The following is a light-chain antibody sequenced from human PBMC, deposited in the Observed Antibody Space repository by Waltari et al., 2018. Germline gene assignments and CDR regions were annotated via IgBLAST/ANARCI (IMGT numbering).Light chain of an antibody. CDR3: MQALQTPLT. CDR2: LGS. CDR1: QSLLHSNGYNY. J-gene: IGKJ4*01. Sequence: DIVMTHSPLSLPVTPGEPASISCSSSQSLLHSNGYNYLDWYLQKPGQSPQLLIYLGSNRASGVPDRFSGSGSGTDFTLKISRVEAEDVGVFYCMQALQTPLTFGGGTKVEIK. V-gene: IGKV2-28*01.